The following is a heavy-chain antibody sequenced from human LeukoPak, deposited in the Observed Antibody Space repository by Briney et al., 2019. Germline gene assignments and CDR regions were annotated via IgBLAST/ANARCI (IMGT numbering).Heavy chain of an antibody. CDR1: GGSISSSSYY. CDR2: IYYSGST. D-gene: IGHD6-13*01. Sequence: SETLSLTCTVSGGSISSSSYYWGWIRQPPGKGLEWIGSIYYSGSTYYNPSLKSRVTISVDTSKNQFSLQLSSVTAADTAVYYCARGSSWYQTNFDYWGQGTLVTVSS. CDR3: ARGSSWYQTNFDY. V-gene: IGHV4-39*07. J-gene: IGHJ4*02.